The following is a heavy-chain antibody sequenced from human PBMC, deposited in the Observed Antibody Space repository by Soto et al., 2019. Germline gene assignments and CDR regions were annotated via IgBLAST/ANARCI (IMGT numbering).Heavy chain of an antibody. Sequence: EVQLLESGGGLVQPGGSLRLSCAASGFTFSSYAMSWVRQAPGKGLEWVSAISGSGGSTYYADSVKGRFTISRDNSKNTLYLKMNSLRAEDTAVYYCAKDYAPYYDSTLDVWGQGTTVTVSS. D-gene: IGHD3-22*01. CDR3: AKDYAPYYDSTLDV. V-gene: IGHV3-23*01. J-gene: IGHJ6*02. CDR1: GFTFSSYA. CDR2: ISGSGGST.